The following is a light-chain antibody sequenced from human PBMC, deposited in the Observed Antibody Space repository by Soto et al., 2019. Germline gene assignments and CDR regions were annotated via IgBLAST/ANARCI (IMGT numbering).Light chain of an antibody. CDR3: QQSYSTPRT. J-gene: IGKJ1*01. CDR1: QSISSY. V-gene: IGKV1-39*01. CDR2: AAY. Sequence: DIQMTQSPSSLSASVGDRVTITCRASQSISSYLNWYQQKPGKAHKLLIYAAYSLQSGVPSRFSGSGSGTDFTLTIRSLQPEDFATYYCQQSYSTPRTFGQGTKVDIK.